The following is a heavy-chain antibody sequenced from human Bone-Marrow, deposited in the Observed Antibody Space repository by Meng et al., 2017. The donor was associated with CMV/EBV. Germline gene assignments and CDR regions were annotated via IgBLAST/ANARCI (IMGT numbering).Heavy chain of an antibody. CDR2: IYYSGST. CDR1: GGSISSYY. Sequence: SETLSLTCTVSGGSISSYYWSWVRQPPGKGLEWIGYIYYSGSTNYNPSLKSRVTISVDTSQNQFPLKLSSVTAADTAVYYCARMIAAAFDYWGQATLVTVSS. D-gene: IGHD6-13*01. CDR3: ARMIAAAFDY. V-gene: IGHV4-59*01. J-gene: IGHJ4*02.